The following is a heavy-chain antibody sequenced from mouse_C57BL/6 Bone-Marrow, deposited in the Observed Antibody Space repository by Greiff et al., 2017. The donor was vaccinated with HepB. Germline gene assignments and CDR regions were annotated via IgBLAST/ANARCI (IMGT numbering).Heavy chain of an antibody. CDR2: IYPRSGNT. J-gene: IGHJ2*01. CDR1: GYTFTSCG. D-gene: IGHD1-1*01. Sequence: QVQLQQSGAELARPGASVKLSCKASGYTFTSCGISWVKQRTGQGLEWIGAIYPRSGNTYYNEKFKGKATLTADKSSSTAYMELRSLTSEDSAVYFCAREVITTPFDYWGQGTTLTVSS. V-gene: IGHV1-81*01. CDR3: AREVITTPFDY.